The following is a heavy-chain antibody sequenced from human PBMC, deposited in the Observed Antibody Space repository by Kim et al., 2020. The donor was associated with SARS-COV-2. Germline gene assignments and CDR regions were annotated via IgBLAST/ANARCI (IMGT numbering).Heavy chain of an antibody. Sequence: SVKVSCKASEDTFTAYVVAWVRQAPGQGLEWLGGFIPLFGTPDYAQKFQGRLTISADESTNTAYMELRSLTSDDTAVYYCTRGGYCRGSRCYVPEEKFDVWGQGTLVTVSS. CDR3: TRGGYCRGSRCYVPEEKFDV. J-gene: IGHJ4*02. D-gene: IGHD2-15*01. CDR1: EDTFTAYV. V-gene: IGHV1-69*13. CDR2: FIPLFGTP.